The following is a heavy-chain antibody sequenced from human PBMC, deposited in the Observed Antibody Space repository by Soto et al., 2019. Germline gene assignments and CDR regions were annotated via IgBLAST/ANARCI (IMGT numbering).Heavy chain of an antibody. V-gene: IGHV1-8*01. Sequence: ASVKVSSKAAGYTITSYAITWVLHATRQWLEWMGWMNPNSGNTGYAQRFQGRVTMTRNTSISTAYMELSSLRSEDTAVYYCARYGCSSTSCYYYYMDVWGKGTTVTVSS. CDR1: GYTITSYA. CDR3: ARYGCSSTSCYYYYMDV. J-gene: IGHJ6*03. D-gene: IGHD2-2*01. CDR2: MNPNSGNT.